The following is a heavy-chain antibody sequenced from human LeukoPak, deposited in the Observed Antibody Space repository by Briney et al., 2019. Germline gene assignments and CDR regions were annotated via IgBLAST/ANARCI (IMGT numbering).Heavy chain of an antibody. CDR1: GFTFSSYA. CDR2: ISGSGDST. Sequence: PGGSLRLSCAASGFTFSSYAMCWVRQAPGKGLEWFSAISGSGDSTYYADSVKGRFTICRDNSKNTLYLQMNSLRAEDTAVYYCATSDSSGYWALGYWGQGTLVTVSS. V-gene: IGHV3-23*01. CDR3: ATSDSSGYWALGY. J-gene: IGHJ4*02. D-gene: IGHD3-22*01.